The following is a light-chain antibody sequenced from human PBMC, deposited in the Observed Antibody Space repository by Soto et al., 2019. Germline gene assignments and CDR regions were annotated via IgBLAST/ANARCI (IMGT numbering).Light chain of an antibody. V-gene: IGLV1-47*01. CDR3: ATWDDSLSGPV. CDR2: RND. Sequence: QSVLTQPPSASGTPGQRVIISCSGSNSNIGNNYVSWYQLLPGTAPKLLIYRNDQRPSGAPGRFSGSKSDTSASLAINGLRSEDEGEYSCATWDDSLSGPVFGGGIKVTVL. J-gene: IGLJ3*02. CDR1: NSNIGNNY.